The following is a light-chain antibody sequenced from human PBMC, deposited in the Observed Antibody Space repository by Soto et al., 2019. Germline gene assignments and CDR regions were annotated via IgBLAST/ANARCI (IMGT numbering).Light chain of an antibody. V-gene: IGKV3-20*01. CDR2: GAS. CDR3: QHYVTSLTT. CDR1: QSVSSSY. Sequence: EIVLTQSPGTLSLSPGERATLSCRASQSVSSSYLAWYQQKPGQAPRLLIYGASSRATGIPDRVSGSGSGTDFTLTISRLEPEDFAVYYCQHYVTSLTTFGQGTKVDIK. J-gene: IGKJ1*01.